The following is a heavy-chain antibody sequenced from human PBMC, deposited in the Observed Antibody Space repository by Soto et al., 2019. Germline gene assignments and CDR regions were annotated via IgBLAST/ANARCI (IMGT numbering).Heavy chain of an antibody. CDR1: GFTFDDYA. V-gene: IGHV3-9*01. CDR2: ISWNSGSI. CDR3: AKDLGSRRGYAFDI. J-gene: IGHJ3*02. Sequence: GGSLRLSCAASGFTFDDYAMHWVRQAPGKGLEWVSGISWNSGSIGYADSVKGRFTISRDNAKNSLYLQMNSLRAEDTALYYCAKDLGSRRGYAFDIRGQGTMVTVSS. D-gene: IGHD3-16*01.